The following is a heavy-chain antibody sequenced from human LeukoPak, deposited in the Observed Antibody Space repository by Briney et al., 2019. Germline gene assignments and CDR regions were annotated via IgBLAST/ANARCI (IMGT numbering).Heavy chain of an antibody. CDR1: GGSISSGGYY. V-gene: IGHV4-30-2*01. J-gene: IGHJ4*02. Sequence: SETLSLTCTVSGGSISSGGYYWSWIRQPPGKGLEWIGYIYHSGSTYYNPSLKSRVTISVDRSKNQFSLKLSSVTAADTAVYYCASGDSGWYAGVDYWGQGTLVTVSS. D-gene: IGHD6-19*01. CDR3: ASGDSGWYAGVDY. CDR2: IYHSGST.